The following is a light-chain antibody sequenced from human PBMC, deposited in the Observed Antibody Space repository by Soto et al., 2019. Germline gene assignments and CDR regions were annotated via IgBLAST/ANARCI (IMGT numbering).Light chain of an antibody. CDR1: QSVSSNY. CDR3: HQRQSWPRT. Sequence: EIVLTQSPGTLSLSPGERATLSCRASQSVSSNYLAWYQQKPGQAPRLLIYQTSIRAAGIPARFSASGTGTDFTLTISDVQPEDFAVYYCHQRQSWPRTFGQGTKVDIK. CDR2: QTS. V-gene: IGKV3D-20*02. J-gene: IGKJ1*01.